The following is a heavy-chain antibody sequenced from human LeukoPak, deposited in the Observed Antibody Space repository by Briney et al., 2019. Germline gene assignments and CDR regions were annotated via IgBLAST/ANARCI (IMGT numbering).Heavy chain of an antibody. D-gene: IGHD3-16*01. CDR2: IYYSGST. J-gene: IGHJ4*02. V-gene: IGHV4-59*01. Sequence: PSETLSLTCTVSGGSISSYYWSWIRQPPGKGLEWIGYIYYSGSTNYNPSLKSRVTISVDTSKNQFSLKLSSVTAADTAVYYCARANIVGGYYFDYWGQGTLVTVSS. CDR3: ARANIVGGYYFDY. CDR1: GGSISSYY.